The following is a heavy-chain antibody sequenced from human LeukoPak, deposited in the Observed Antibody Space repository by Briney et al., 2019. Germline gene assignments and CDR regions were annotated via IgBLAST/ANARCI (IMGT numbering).Heavy chain of an antibody. J-gene: IGHJ4*02. V-gene: IGHV3-7*04. CDR3: AGAFDY. Sequence: DSVKGRFTISRDNTKKSLYLQMNSLRAEDTAVYYCAGAFDYWGQGTLVTVSS.